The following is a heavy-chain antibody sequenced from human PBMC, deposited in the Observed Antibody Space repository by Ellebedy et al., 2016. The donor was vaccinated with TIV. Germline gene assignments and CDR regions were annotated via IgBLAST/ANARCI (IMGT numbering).Heavy chain of an antibody. CDR1: GYTFTGYY. V-gene: IGHV1-2*02. CDR3: ARVIPSGYDYDY. J-gene: IGHJ4*02. CDR2: INPNSGGT. Sequence: ASVKVSXXASGYTFTGYYMHWVRQAPGQGLEWMGWINPNSGGTNYAQKFQGRVTMTRDTSISTAYMELSRLRSDDTAVYYCARVIPSGYDYDYWGQGTLVTVSS. D-gene: IGHD5-12*01.